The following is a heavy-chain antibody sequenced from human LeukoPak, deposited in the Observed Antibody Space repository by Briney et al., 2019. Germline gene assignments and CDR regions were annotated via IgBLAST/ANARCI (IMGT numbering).Heavy chain of an antibody. CDR2: IKHDGSDA. D-gene: IGHD4-17*01. CDR3: ARTDYGDYPDY. Sequence: PGGSLRLSCAASGFSFGTYWMTWVRQTPGKGLEWVANIKHDGSDAYYVDSVKGRFTISRDNAKNSLYLQMNSLRAEDTAVYYCARTDYGDYPDYWGQGTLVTVSS. J-gene: IGHJ4*02. CDR1: GFSFGTYW. V-gene: IGHV3-7*01.